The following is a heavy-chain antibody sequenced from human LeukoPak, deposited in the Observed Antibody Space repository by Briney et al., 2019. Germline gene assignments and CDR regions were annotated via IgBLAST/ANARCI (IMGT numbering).Heavy chain of an antibody. CDR1: GFPFSSYE. D-gene: IGHD3-22*01. J-gene: IGHJ4*02. CDR3: AKDPHDSSGYYFDY. V-gene: IGHV3-48*03. Sequence: GSLRLSFAASGFPFSSYEMNWVRPAPGKGLEWVSYISRSGSTIYYADSVKGRFTISRDNSKNTLYLQMNSLRADDTAVYYCAKDPHDSSGYYFDYWGQGTLVTVSS. CDR2: ISRSGSTI.